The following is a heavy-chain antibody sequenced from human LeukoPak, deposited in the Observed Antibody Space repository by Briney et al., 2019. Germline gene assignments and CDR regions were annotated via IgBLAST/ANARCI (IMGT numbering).Heavy chain of an antibody. V-gene: IGHV3-30*18. CDR2: ISYDGSNK. CDR3: AKDFVAYYGDYSAAFDI. Sequence: PGGSLRLSCAASGFTFSSNGMHWVPQAPGNGLEWVAVISYDGSNKYYADSVKGRFTISRDNSRNTLYLQMNSLRAEDTAVYYCAKDFVAYYGDYSAAFDIWGQGTMVTVSS. J-gene: IGHJ3*02. CDR1: GFTFSSNG. D-gene: IGHD4-17*01.